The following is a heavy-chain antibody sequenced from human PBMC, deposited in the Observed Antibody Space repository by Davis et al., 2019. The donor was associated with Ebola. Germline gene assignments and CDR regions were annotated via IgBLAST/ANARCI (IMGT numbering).Heavy chain of an antibody. CDR2: INSDGSST. CDR3: ARVRYSSSWGLFDP. V-gene: IGHV3-74*01. J-gene: IGHJ5*02. CDR1: GFTFSSYW. Sequence: HTGGSLRLSCAASGFTFSSYWMHWVRQAPGKGLVWVPRINSDGSSTSYADSVKGRFTISRDDAKNMLYLQMNSQRAEDTAVYYWARVRYSSSWGLFDPWGQGTLVTVSS. D-gene: IGHD6-13*01.